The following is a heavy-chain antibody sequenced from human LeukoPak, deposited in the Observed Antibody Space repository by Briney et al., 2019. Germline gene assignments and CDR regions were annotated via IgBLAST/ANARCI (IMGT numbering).Heavy chain of an antibody. V-gene: IGHV3-23*05. CDR2: IHNSGSRT. D-gene: IGHD3-10*01. CDR1: GFTFSSYG. J-gene: IGHJ3*02. CDR3: ANGWALDAFDI. Sequence: GRSLRLSCAASGFTFSSYGLSWVRQAPGKGLEWVSSIHNSGSRTYYADSVKGRFTISRDNSKNTLYLQMNSLRAEDTAVYYCANGWALDAFDIWGQGTMVTVSS.